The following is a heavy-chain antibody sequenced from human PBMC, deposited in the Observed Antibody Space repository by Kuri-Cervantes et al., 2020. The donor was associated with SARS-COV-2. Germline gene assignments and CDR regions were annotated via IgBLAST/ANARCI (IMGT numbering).Heavy chain of an antibody. CDR2: IYHSGST. Sequence: GSLRLSCTVSGYSISSGYYWGWIRQPPGKGLEWIGSIYHSGSTYYNPSLKSRVTISVDTSKNQFSLKLSSVTAADTAVYYCAKGPDILTGYYIWDYYFDYWGQGTLVTVSS. V-gene: IGHV4-38-2*02. D-gene: IGHD3-9*01. CDR1: GYSISSGYY. J-gene: IGHJ4*02. CDR3: AKGPDILTGYYIWDYYFDY.